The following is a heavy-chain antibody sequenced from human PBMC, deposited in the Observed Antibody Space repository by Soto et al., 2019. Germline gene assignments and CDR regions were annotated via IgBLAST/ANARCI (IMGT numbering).Heavy chain of an antibody. D-gene: IGHD6-6*01. CDR1: GYTFTSYA. CDR2: INAGTGNT. V-gene: IGHV1-3*01. CDR3: ARTLEYSSSYLEIWFDP. Sequence: ASVKVSCKASGYTFTSYAMHWVRQTPGQRLEGMGWINAGTGNTKYSQKFQGRVTITRDTSASTAYMELSSLRSEDPAVYYCARTLEYSSSYLEIWFDPWGQGTLVTVAS. J-gene: IGHJ5*02.